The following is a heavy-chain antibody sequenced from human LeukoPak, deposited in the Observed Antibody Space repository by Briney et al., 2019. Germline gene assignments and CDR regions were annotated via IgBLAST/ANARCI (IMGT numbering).Heavy chain of an antibody. V-gene: IGHV3-48*01. CDR1: GFTFSTYS. J-gene: IGHJ6*04. Sequence: GGSLRLSCAASGFTFSTYSMNWVRQAPGKGLEWVAYITRSSSPIHYADSVKGRFTISRDNAKNSLYLQMNSLRAEDTAVYYCAELGITMIGGVWGKGTTVTISS. CDR3: AELGITMIGGV. CDR2: ITRSSSPI. D-gene: IGHD3-10*02.